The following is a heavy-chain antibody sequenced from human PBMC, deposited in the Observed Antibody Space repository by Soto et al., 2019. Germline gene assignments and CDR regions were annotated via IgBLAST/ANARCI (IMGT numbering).Heavy chain of an antibody. CDR3: ARGGHDYGDSAGYYYYYYGMDV. CDR1: GFTFSSYA. D-gene: IGHD4-17*01. J-gene: IGHJ6*02. CDR2: ISYDGSNK. V-gene: IGHV3-30-3*01. Sequence: PGGSLRLSCAASGFTFSSYAMHWVRQAPGKGLEWVAVISYDGSNKYYADSVKGRFTISRDNSKNTLYLQMNSLRAEDTAVYYCARGGHDYGDSAGYYYYYYGMDVWGQGTPVTVYS.